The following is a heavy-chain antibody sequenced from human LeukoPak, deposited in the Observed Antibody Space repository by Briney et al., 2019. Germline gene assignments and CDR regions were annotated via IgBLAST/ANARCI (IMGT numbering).Heavy chain of an antibody. CDR1: AFTFSSYA. D-gene: IGHD3-3*01. J-gene: IGHJ4*02. CDR2: ISYDGSNK. Sequence: PGGSLRPSCAASAFTFSSYAMHWVRQAPGKGLEWVAVISYDGSNKCYADSVKGRFTMPRDNSKNTLYLQMNSLRAEDTAVYYCATLEEDYWGQGTLVTVSS. CDR3: ATLEEDY. V-gene: IGHV3-30*03.